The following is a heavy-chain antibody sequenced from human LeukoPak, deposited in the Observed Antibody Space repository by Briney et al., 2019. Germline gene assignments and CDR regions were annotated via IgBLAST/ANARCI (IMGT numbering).Heavy chain of an antibody. CDR2: IYYSGST. Sequence: SETLSLTCTVSGGSISSYYWSWIRQPPGKGLEWIGYIYYSGSTNYNPSLKSRVTISVDTSKNQFSLKPSSVTAADTAVYYCARDFGLTTDSHWGQGTLVTVSS. V-gene: IGHV4-59*01. CDR3: ARDFGLTTDSH. CDR1: GGSISSYY. D-gene: IGHD4-11*01. J-gene: IGHJ4*02.